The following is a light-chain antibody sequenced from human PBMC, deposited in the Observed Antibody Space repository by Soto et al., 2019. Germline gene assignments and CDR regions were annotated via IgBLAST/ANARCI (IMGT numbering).Light chain of an antibody. V-gene: IGLV2-8*01. CDR3: SSYAGSNNFVV. CDR1: SSDVGGYNY. Sequence: QSALTQPPSASGSPGQSVTISCTGTSSDVGGYNYVSWYQQHPGKAPKLIIYEVTKRPSGVPDRFSGSGSGNTASLTVSGLQAEDEADYYCSSYAGSNNFVVFGGGTQLTVL. J-gene: IGLJ2*01. CDR2: EVT.